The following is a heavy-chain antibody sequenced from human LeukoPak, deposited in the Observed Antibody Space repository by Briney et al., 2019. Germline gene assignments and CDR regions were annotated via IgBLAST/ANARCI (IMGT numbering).Heavy chain of an antibody. Sequence: SETLSLTCTVSGYSISSGYYWGWIRQPPGKGLEWIGSIYHSGRTFYNPSLKSRVTISVDTSKNQFSLKLSSVTAADTAVYYCARAGYYYDSSLDYWGQGTLVTVSS. D-gene: IGHD3-22*01. V-gene: IGHV4-38-2*02. CDR3: ARAGYYYDSSLDY. CDR1: GYSISSGYY. J-gene: IGHJ4*02. CDR2: IYHSGRT.